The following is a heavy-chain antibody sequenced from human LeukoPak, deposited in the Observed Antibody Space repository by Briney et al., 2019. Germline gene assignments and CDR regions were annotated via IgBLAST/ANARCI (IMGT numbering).Heavy chain of an antibody. J-gene: IGHJ4*02. CDR1: GFTFTNDF. D-gene: IGHD3/OR15-3a*01. CDR2: MRVDGTDI. Sequence: QAGGSLRLSCAASGFTFTNDFMTWVRQAPGKGLEGVANMRVDGTDIHYVDAVKGRFTISSDNARNSLYLQMNTLRAEDTAVYYCARGRGWTYDSWGRGTLVTVSS. V-gene: IGHV3-7*04. CDR3: ARGRGWTYDS.